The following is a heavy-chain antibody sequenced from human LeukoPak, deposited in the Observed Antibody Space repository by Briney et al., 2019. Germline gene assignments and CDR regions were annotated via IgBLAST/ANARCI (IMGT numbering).Heavy chain of an antibody. CDR1: NYSISSGYY. CDR2: IDHSGST. V-gene: IGHV4-38-2*02. J-gene: IGHJ4*02. Sequence: PSETLSLTYTVSNYSISSGYYWGWIRQPPGKGLEWVGSIDHSGSTYYNPFLKSRVTISVDTSKNQFLLKLTSVTAADTAVYYCARGGKGLYYFDYWGQGTLVTVSS. CDR3: ARGGKGLYYFDY. D-gene: IGHD6-19*01.